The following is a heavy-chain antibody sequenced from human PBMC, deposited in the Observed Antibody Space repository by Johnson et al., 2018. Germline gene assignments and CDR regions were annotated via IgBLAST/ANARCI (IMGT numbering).Heavy chain of an antibody. D-gene: IGHD6-13*01. CDR2: ISSSSSTI. J-gene: IGHJ1*01. CDR3: AYRMAAVGQKYFQD. CDR1: GFTFSSYN. V-gene: IGHV3-48*01. Sequence: EVQLVESGGGLVKPGGSLRLSCAASGFTFSSYNMNWVRQAPGKGLEWVSYISSSSSTIYYADSVKGRFTISRDNAKNTLYLQLNSLRGEDSALYYCAYRMAAVGQKYFQDWGQGALVTVSS.